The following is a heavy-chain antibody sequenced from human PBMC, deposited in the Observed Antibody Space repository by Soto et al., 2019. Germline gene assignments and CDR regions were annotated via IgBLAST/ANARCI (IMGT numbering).Heavy chain of an antibody. Sequence: GASVKVSCTASGYTFTRYGISWVRQAPGQGLEWMGWISGYNGDANYAQRFQGRVSMTIDTSTTTAYMELRTLTPDDTAVYYCAKNGQPPYYYYGLDVWGQGTTVIVSS. J-gene: IGHJ6*02. V-gene: IGHV1-18*01. CDR3: AKNGQPPYYYYGLDV. CDR1: GYTFTRYG. D-gene: IGHD2-8*01. CDR2: ISGYNGDA.